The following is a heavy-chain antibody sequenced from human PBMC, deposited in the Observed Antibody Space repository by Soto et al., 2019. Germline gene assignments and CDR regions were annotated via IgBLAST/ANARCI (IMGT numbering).Heavy chain of an antibody. Sequence: SHGLSYSASGFTFSKYPLSWVSQAPGKGLEWVSFISDSGGSTNNPGSVKGRFTISRDNSQNTLYLQMNSMRAEDTAVYYCAKVVGTFSGGTYSWGQGTLVTVAS. CDR2: ISDSGGST. J-gene: IGHJ4*02. D-gene: IGHD3-10*01. CDR1: GFTFSKYP. V-gene: IGHV3-23*01. CDR3: AKVVGTFSGGTYS.